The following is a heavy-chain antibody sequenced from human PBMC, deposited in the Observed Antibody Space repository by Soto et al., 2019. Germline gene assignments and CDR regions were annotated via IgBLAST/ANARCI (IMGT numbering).Heavy chain of an antibody. CDR1: GFTFGDYA. Sequence: SLRLSCAASGFTFGDYAMHWVRQAPGKGLEWVSGISWNSGSIGYADSVKGRFTISRDNAKNSLYLQMNSLRAEDTALYYCAKDRSIAAAGTIDYWGQGTLVTVSS. V-gene: IGHV3-9*01. D-gene: IGHD6-13*01. CDR3: AKDRSIAAAGTIDY. J-gene: IGHJ4*02. CDR2: ISWNSGSI.